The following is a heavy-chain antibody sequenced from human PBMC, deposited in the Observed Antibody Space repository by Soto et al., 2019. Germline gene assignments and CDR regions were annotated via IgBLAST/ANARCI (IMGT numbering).Heavy chain of an antibody. CDR3: AKVKSGDILSGYSLDYYYYYMDC. V-gene: IGHV3-23*01. Sequence: GGSLRLSCAASGFTFSSYAMSWVRQAPGKGLEWVSAISGSGGSTYYADSVKGRFTISRDNSKNTLYLQMNSLRAEDTAVYYCAKVKSGDILSGYSLDYYYYYMDCWGKGTTVTVSS. CDR2: ISGSGGST. D-gene: IGHD3-9*01. CDR1: GFTFSSYA. J-gene: IGHJ6*03.